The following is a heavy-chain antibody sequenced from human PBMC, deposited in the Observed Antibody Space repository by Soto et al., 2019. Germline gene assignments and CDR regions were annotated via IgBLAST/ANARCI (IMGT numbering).Heavy chain of an antibody. J-gene: IGHJ4*02. CDR3: ARGGGYDSFDF. CDR2: IYTSGTT. CDR1: AGSISGYY. Sequence: LSLTCTVSAGSISGYYWTWIRQPAGKGLEWIGRIYTSGTTNYNPSFKSRLSLSIDRTRNQFSLSLSSMTAADKAVYYCARGGGYDSFDFWGQGIQVTVSS. D-gene: IGHD2-15*01. V-gene: IGHV4-4*07.